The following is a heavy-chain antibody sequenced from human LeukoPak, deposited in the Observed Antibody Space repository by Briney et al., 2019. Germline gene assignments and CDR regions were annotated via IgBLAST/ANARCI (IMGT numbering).Heavy chain of an antibody. Sequence: TGGSLRLSCAASGFTFSSYAMSWVRQAPGKGLEWVSTISGSGGRTSYADSAKGRFTISRDKSKNTLYLQVSSLRAEDTALYFCAREDLSAVYDWGQGTLVTVSS. J-gene: IGHJ4*02. D-gene: IGHD5/OR15-5a*01. CDR3: AREDLSAVYD. CDR1: GFTFSSYA. CDR2: ISGSGGRT. V-gene: IGHV3-23*01.